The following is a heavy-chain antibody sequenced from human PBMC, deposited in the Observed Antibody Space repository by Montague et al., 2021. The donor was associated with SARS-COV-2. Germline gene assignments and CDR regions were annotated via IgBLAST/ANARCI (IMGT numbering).Heavy chain of an antibody. V-gene: IGHV4-31*03. J-gene: IGHJ6*02. D-gene: IGHD3-10*01. CDR2: IYYSGST. CDR1: SGSISTGYH. Sequence: TLSLTCTVSSGSISTGYHWRCIRQHPMKGLECIGYIYYSGSTYYNPSFKGRVTISIDTTKNQFSLQLTSMTAADTAVYYCARDHGQWFGELWGHGLAVWGQGTTVIVSS. CDR3: ARDHGQWFGELWGHGLAV.